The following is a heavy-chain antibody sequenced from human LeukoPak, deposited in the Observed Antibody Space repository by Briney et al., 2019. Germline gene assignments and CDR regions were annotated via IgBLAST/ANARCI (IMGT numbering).Heavy chain of an antibody. CDR1: GFTFSRSW. CDR3: ARSSSIFGVVISTYFDY. D-gene: IGHD3-3*01. CDR2: ISYDGSNK. J-gene: IGHJ4*02. V-gene: IGHV3-30*01. Sequence: GGSLRLSCAASGFTFSRSWMSWVRQAPGKGPEWVAVISYDGSNKYYADSVKGRFTISRDNSKNTLYLQMNSLRAEDTAVYYCARSSSIFGVVISTYFDYWGQGTLVTVSS.